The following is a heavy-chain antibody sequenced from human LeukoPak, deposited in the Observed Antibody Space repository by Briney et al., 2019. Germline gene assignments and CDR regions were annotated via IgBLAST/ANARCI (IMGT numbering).Heavy chain of an antibody. D-gene: IGHD3-16*01. J-gene: IGHJ4*02. CDR1: GFSFSSYN. CDR2: ISRSASNI. CDR3: ARDPEGFGATYFDY. Sequence: GGSLRLSCVASGFSFSSYNMNWVRQAPGKGLEWVPSISRSASNIYYAGSVKGRFTISRDSAKNSFYLQMNSLRAEDTAVFYCARDPEGFGATYFDYWGQGTLVTVSS. V-gene: IGHV3-21*01.